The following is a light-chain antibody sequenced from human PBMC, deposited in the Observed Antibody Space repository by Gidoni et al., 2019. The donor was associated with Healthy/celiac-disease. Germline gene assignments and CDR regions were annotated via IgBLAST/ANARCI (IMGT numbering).Light chain of an antibody. V-gene: IGKV3-11*01. CDR3: QQRSSWPPRIT. CDR2: DAS. CDR1: QSVSSY. Sequence: EIVLTQSPATLSLSPGERATLSCRASQSVSSYLAWYQQRPGQAPRLLIYDASNRATGIPAKFSGSGSGTAFTLTIGSLEPEDFAVYYCQQRSSWPPRITFGQGTRLEIK. J-gene: IGKJ5*01.